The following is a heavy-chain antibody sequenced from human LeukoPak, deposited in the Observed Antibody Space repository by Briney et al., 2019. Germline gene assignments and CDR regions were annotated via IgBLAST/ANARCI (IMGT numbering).Heavy chain of an antibody. CDR2: ISSSSSDI. V-gene: IGHV3-11*06. D-gene: IGHD6-13*01. CDR1: GFTFSDYY. J-gene: IGHJ4*02. CDR3: ARAIGSSWGKVDY. Sequence: GGSLRLSCAASGFTFSDYYMSWIRQAPGKGLEWASYISSSSSDIYYADSVKGRFTISRDNAKNTVYLEMNSLRSEDTAVYYCARAIGSSWGKVDYWGQGTLVTVSS.